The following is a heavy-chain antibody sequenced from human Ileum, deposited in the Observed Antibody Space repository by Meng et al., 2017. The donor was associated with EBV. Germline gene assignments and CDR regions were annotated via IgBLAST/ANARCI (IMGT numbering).Heavy chain of an antibody. J-gene: IGHJ4*02. Sequence: HLRLQETGPGLVKPSETLSPTCTVSGGSISSSSYYWAWIRQPPGEGLEWIGSVVYSGTTYYTSSLKSRVSISVDTSKNQFSLKLSSVTAADTAVYYCARHHHSPTFDYWGQGTLVTVSS. CDR1: GGSISSSSYY. CDR2: VVYSGTT. D-gene: IGHD1-14*01. CDR3: ARHHHSPTFDY. V-gene: IGHV4-39*01.